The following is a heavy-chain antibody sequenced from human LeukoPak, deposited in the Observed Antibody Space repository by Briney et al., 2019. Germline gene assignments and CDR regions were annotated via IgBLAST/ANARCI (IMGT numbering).Heavy chain of an antibody. CDR1: GYTFTSYD. J-gene: IGHJ5*02. D-gene: IGHD6-13*01. V-gene: IGHV1-8*03. CDR3: ARGRSSSRRWFDP. CDR2: MNPNSGNT. Sequence: ASVKVSCKASGYTFTSYDINWVRQATGQGLEWMGWMNPNSGNTGYAQKFQGRVTITRNTSISTAYMELSGLRSEDTAVYYCARGRSSSRRWFDPWGQGTLVTVSS.